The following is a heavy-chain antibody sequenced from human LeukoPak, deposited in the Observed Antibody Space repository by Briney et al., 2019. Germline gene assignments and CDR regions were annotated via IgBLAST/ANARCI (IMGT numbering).Heavy chain of an antibody. Sequence: GGSLRLSCAASGFTFDDYGLSWVRQAPGKGLEWVSTINWNGGSTGYADSVKGRFTISRDNAKNSLYLQMNSLRAEDTAVYYCARDGRDGYNDFDYWGQGTLVTVSS. J-gene: IGHJ4*02. CDR2: INWNGGST. D-gene: IGHD5-24*01. CDR3: ARDGRDGYNDFDY. V-gene: IGHV3-20*04. CDR1: GFTFDDYG.